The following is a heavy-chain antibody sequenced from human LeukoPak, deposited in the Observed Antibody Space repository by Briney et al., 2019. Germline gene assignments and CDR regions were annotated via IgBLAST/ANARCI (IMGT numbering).Heavy chain of an antibody. CDR1: GFTFTSSA. J-gene: IGHJ6*02. CDR2: IVVGSGNT. V-gene: IGHV1-58*02. D-gene: IGHD4-17*01. Sequence: GASVKVSCKASGFTFTSSAMQWVRQARGQRLEWIGWIVVGSGNTNYAQKFQERVTITRDMSTSTAYMELSSLRSEDTAVYYCAAGVYGDYAYGMDVWGQGTTVTVSS. CDR3: AAGVYGDYAYGMDV.